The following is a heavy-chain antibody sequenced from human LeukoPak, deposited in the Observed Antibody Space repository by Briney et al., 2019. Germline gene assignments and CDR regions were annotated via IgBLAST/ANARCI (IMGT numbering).Heavy chain of an antibody. CDR2: IYYSGST. Sequence: SETLSLTCTVSGGSISSSNYYWSWIRQPPGKGLEWIATIYYSGSTNYNPSLKSRVTISVDTSKNQFSLKLSSVTAADTAVYYCAKIVGYCSGGTCYWVDYWGQGTLVTVSS. J-gene: IGHJ4*02. CDR3: AKIVGYCSGGTCYWVDY. V-gene: IGHV4-39*07. D-gene: IGHD2-15*01. CDR1: GGSISSSNYY.